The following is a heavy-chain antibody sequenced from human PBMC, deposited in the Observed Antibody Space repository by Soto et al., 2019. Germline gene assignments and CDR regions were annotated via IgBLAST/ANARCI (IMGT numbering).Heavy chain of an antibody. D-gene: IGHD2-15*01. J-gene: IGHJ4*02. Sequence: QVQLQESGPGLVKPSQTLSLTCTVSGGSISSGGYYWSWIRQHPGKGLEWIGYIYYSGSTYYNPSLKSRVTISVDTSKNQFSLKLSSVIAADTAVYYCAREGPVCSGGSCYGDFDYWGQGTLVTVSS. CDR3: AREGPVCSGGSCYGDFDY. V-gene: IGHV4-31*03. CDR1: GGSISSGGYY. CDR2: IYYSGST.